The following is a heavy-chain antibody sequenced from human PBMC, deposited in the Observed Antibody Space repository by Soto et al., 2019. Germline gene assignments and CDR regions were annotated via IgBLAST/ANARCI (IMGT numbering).Heavy chain of an antibody. J-gene: IGHJ6*02. Sequence: SQTPALTFYISGDSLSRNSGALDWIRQSPAGDVQWLGRTFCRTKWYSEYAHSVKSRITITRDKAKNQFVLQLKSVTADDSGVYCARGNWNDEAYYYAMDVWGQGTTVTVSS. CDR1: GDSLSRNSGA. V-gene: IGHV6-1*01. CDR3: ARGNWNDEAYYYAMDV. CDR2: TFCRTKWYS. D-gene: IGHD1-1*01.